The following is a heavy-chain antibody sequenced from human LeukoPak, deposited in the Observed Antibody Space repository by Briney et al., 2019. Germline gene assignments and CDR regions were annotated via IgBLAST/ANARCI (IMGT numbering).Heavy chain of an antibody. CDR2: IYTSGST. Sequence: SQTLSLTCTVSGGSISSGSYYWSWIRQPAGKGLEWIGRIYTSGSTNYNPSLKSRVTISVDTSKNQFSLKLSSVTAADTAVYYXXRDRDFWSGYYYYYYYMXXWGXXXTVT. CDR1: GGSISSGSYY. D-gene: IGHD3-3*01. J-gene: IGHJ6*03. CDR3: XRDRDFWSGYYYYYYYMXX. V-gene: IGHV4-61*02.